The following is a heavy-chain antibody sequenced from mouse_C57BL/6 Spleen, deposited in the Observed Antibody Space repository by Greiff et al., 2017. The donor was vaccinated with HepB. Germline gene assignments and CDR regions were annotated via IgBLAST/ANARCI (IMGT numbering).Heavy chain of an antibody. Sequence: VKLQQSGAELARPGASVKLSCKASGYTFTSYGISWVKQRTGQGLEWIGEIYPRSGNTYYNEKFKGKATLTADKSSSTAYMELRSLTSEDSAVYFCARSPLYYYGDYFDYWGQGTTLTVSS. D-gene: IGHD1-1*01. J-gene: IGHJ2*01. CDR1: GYTFTSYG. CDR2: IYPRSGNT. V-gene: IGHV1-81*01. CDR3: ARSPLYYYGDYFDY.